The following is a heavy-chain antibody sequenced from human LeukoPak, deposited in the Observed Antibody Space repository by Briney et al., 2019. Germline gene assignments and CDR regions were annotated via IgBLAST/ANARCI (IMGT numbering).Heavy chain of an antibody. J-gene: IGHJ6*03. CDR1: GGSISSYY. V-gene: IGHV4-34*01. D-gene: IGHD2-2*01. CDR2: INHSGST. CDR3: ARGIYCSSTSCSYYYMDV. Sequence: SEILSLTCTVSGGSISSYYWSWIRQPPGKGLEWIGEINHSGSTNYNPSLKSRVTISVDTSKHQFSLKLSSVTAADTAVYYCARGIYCSSTSCSYYYMDVWGKGTTVTVSS.